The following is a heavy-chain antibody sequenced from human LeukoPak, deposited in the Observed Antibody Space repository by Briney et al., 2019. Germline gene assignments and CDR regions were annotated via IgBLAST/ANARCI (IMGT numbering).Heavy chain of an antibody. CDR2: INHSGST. Sequence: SETLSLTCAVYGGSFSGYYWSWIRQPPGKGLEWIGEINHSGSTNYNPSLKSRVTISVDTSKNQFSLKLSSVTAADTAVYYCASRYYDSSGYYFTYRGQGTLVTVSS. D-gene: IGHD3-22*01. V-gene: IGHV4-34*01. J-gene: IGHJ4*02. CDR3: ASRYYDSSGYYFTY. CDR1: GGSFSGYY.